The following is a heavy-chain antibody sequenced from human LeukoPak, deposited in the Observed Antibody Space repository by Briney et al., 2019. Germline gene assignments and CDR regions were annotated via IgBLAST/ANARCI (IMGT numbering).Heavy chain of an antibody. CDR3: ARDSYYYDSSGYSGAFDI. CDR2: IIPIFGTA. CDR1: GGTFSSYA. V-gene: IGHV1-69*01. Sequence: SSVKVSCKASGGTFSSYAISWVRQAPGQGLEWVGGIIPIFGTANYAQKFQGRVTITADESTSTAYMELRSLRSEDTAVYYCARDSYYYDSSGYSGAFDIWGQGTMVTVSS. J-gene: IGHJ3*02. D-gene: IGHD3-22*01.